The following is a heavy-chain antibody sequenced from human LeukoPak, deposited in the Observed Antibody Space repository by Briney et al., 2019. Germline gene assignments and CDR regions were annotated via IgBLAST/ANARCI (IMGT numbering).Heavy chain of an antibody. CDR1: GGTFSSYA. CDR3: ARDGPYGGNRGFDY. CDR2: IIPIFGTA. J-gene: IGHJ4*02. V-gene: IGHV1-69*01. Sequence: SVNVSCKASGGTFSSYAISWVQQAPGQGLEWMGGIIPIFGTANYAQKFQGRVTITADESTSTAYMELSSLRSEDTAVYCCARDGPYGGNRGFDYWGQGTLVTVSS. D-gene: IGHD4-23*01.